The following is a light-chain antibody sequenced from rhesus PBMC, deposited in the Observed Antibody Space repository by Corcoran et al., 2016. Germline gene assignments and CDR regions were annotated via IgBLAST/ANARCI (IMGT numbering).Light chain of an antibody. CDR3: QHYYCTPWT. CDR1: QGITND. CDR2: EAS. V-gene: IGKV1-25*01. Sequence: DIQMTQSPSSLSASVGDRVTITCRASQGITNDLARYQQKPGETPKLLIYEASSLQSGIPSRFSGSGSGTDFTLPISSLQSEAFATYYCQHYYCTPWTFDQGTKVEI. J-gene: IGKJ1*01.